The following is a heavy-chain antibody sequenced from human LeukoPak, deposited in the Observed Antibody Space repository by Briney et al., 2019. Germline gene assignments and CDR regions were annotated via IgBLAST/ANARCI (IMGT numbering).Heavy chain of an antibody. V-gene: IGHV3-7*01. CDR1: GFTFSGHW. D-gene: IGHD1-14*01. J-gene: IGHJ4*02. Sequence: PGGSLTLSCAASGFTFSGHWMSWVRQAPGKGLEWVANINQGGSDKYYVDSVKGRFTISRDNGNNLLYLQMNSLRGEDTAVYYCTRDRSRAEDDWGQGTLVTVSS. CDR2: INQGGSDK. CDR3: TRDRSRAEDD.